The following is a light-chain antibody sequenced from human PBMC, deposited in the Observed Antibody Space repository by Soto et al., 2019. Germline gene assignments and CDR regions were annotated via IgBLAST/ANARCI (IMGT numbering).Light chain of an antibody. J-gene: IGLJ3*02. V-gene: IGLV2-11*01. CDR1: SSDVGGYNY. CDR2: DVS. CDR3: AAWDGNLPGWV. Sequence: QSALTQPRSVSGSPGQSVTISCTGTSSDVGGYNYVSWYQQHPGKAPKLMIYDVSKWPSGVPDRFSGSKSGTSASLAVSGLRPEDEAGYFCAAWDGNLPGWVFGGGTKLTVL.